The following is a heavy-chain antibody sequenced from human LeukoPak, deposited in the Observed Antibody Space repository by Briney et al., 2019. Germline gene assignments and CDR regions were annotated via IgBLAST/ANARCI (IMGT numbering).Heavy chain of an antibody. CDR3: ARDEASRSAFDI. CDR1: GGTFSSYA. D-gene: IGHD2-2*01. Sequence: SVKVSCKASGGTFSSYAISWVRQAPGQGLEWMGGIIPIFGTANCAQKFQGRVTITADESTSTAYMELSSLRSEDTAVYYCARDEASRSAFDIWGQGTMVTVSS. V-gene: IGHV1-69*13. J-gene: IGHJ3*02. CDR2: IIPIFGTA.